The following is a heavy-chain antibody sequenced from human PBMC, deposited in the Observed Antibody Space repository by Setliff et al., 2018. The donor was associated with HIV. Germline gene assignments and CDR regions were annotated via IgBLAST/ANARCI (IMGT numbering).Heavy chain of an antibody. D-gene: IGHD1-20*01. CDR3: ARGPRYNWNSYYYMDV. V-gene: IGHV1-69*13. CDR1: GGTFNSYA. Sequence: ASVMVSCKSSGGTFNSYAIIWVRQAPGQGLEWMGGIIPAFGTTNYAQKFQGRVTITADESTSTAYMELSSLRSEDTAVYYCARGPRYNWNSYYYMDVWGKGTTVTVSS. J-gene: IGHJ6*03. CDR2: IIPAFGTT.